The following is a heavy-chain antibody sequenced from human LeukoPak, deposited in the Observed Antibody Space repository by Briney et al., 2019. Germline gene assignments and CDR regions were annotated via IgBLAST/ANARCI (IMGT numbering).Heavy chain of an antibody. Sequence: SVTLALTCTVSGGSIETYYWSWIRQPAGKGLEWIGRVYASGSTDYNPSLKSRVTTSVDTSKNQFSLKLTSVTATDAAVYFCARAYSDVSYNYWYFVLWGRGTLVTVSS. CDR2: VYASGST. V-gene: IGHV4-4*07. J-gene: IGHJ2*01. CDR1: GGSIETYY. CDR3: ARAYSDVSYNYWYFVL. D-gene: IGHD1-26*01.